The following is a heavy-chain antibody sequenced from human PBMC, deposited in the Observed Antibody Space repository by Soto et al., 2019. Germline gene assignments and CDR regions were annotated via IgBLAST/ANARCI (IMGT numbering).Heavy chain of an antibody. J-gene: IGHJ4*02. D-gene: IGHD3-22*01. CDR2: NYYRGNT. CDR3: AIGSRDSSGYYFDY. CDR1: GGSISRYY. Sequence: PSETLSLTCTVSGGSISRYYWNWIRQPPGKGLEWIEYNYYRGNTNYNPSLKSRVTISVDPSKNQFSLKLSSETAADTAVYYCAIGSRDSSGYYFDYWCQGTLVTVSS. V-gene: IGHV4-59*08.